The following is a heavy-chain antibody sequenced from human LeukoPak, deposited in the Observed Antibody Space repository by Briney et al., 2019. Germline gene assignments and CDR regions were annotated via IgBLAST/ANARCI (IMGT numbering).Heavy chain of an antibody. CDR1: GYTFTSYG. V-gene: IGHV1-18*01. J-gene: IGHJ5*02. CDR3: ARDVEDIVVVPAAIPSWFDP. CDR2: ISAYSGNT. Sequence: VKVSCKASGYTFTSYGISWVRQAPGQGLEWMGWISAYSGNTNYAQKLQGRVTMTTDTSTSTAYMELRSLRSDDTAVYYCARDVEDIVVVPAAIPSWFDPWGQGTLVTVSS. D-gene: IGHD2-2*02.